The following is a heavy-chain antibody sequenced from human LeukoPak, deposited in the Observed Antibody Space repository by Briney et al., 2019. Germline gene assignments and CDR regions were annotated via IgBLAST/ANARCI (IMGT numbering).Heavy chain of an antibody. D-gene: IGHD2-2*01. J-gene: IGHJ5*02. CDR3: AGPYCSSTSCPEELFDP. Sequence: ASVKVSCKASGYTFTGYYMHWVRQAPGQGLEWMGWINPNSGGTNYAQKFQGRVTMTRDTSISTAYMELSRLRSDDTAVYYCAGPYCSSTSCPEELFDPWGQGTLVTVSS. CDR1: GYTFTGYY. CDR2: INPNSGGT. V-gene: IGHV1-2*02.